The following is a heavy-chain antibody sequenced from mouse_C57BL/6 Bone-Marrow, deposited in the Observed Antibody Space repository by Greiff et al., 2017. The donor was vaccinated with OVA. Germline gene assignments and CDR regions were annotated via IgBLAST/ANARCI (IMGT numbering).Heavy chain of an antibody. J-gene: IGHJ1*03. CDR3: ASPSTTVVAYWYFDV. Sequence: QVQLQQPGAELVRPGTSVKLSCKASGYTFTSYWMHWVKQRPGQGLEWIGVIDPSDSYTNYNQKFKGKATLTVDTSSSTSYMQLSSLTSEDSAVYYGASPSTTVVAYWYFDVWGTGTTVTVSS. CDR1: GYTFTSYW. CDR2: IDPSDSYT. D-gene: IGHD1-1*01. V-gene: IGHV1-59*01.